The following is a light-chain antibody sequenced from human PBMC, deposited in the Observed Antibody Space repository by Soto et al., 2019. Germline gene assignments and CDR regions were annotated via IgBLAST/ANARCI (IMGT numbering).Light chain of an antibody. Sequence: DIQMTQSPSSLSASVGDRVSITCRASQYISTYLNWYQQKPGKAPKLLIYAASNLQSGVPSRFSGSGSGTEFTLTISSLQPEDFATYYCLQDYNYPWTFGQGTKVDIK. V-gene: IGKV1-39*01. CDR1: QYISTY. CDR3: LQDYNYPWT. J-gene: IGKJ1*01. CDR2: AAS.